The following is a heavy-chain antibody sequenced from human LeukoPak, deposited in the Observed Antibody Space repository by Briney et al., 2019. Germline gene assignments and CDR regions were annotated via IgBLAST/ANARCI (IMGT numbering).Heavy chain of an antibody. CDR2: FDPEDGET. D-gene: IGHD2-2*01. CDR1: GYTFTGYY. J-gene: IGHJ4*02. CDR3: ATDKTLGVPAAHFDY. V-gene: IGHV1-24*01. Sequence: ASVKVSCKASGYTFTGYYMHWVRQAPGKGLEWMGGFDPEDGETIYAQKFQGRVTMTEDTSTDTAYMELSSLRSEDTAVYYCATDKTLGVPAAHFDYWGQGTLVTVSS.